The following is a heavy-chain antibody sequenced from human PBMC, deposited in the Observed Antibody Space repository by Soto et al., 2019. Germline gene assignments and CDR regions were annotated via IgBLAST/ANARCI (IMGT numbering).Heavy chain of an antibody. Sequence: SVKVSCKASGFTFTSSAVQWVRQARGQRLEWIGWIVVGSGNTNYAQKFQERVTITRDMSTSTAYMELSSLRSEDTAVYYCAAAYDFWSGYPTLYYGMDVWGQGTTVTVSS. CDR2: IVVGSGNT. CDR1: GFTFTSSA. D-gene: IGHD3-3*01. J-gene: IGHJ6*02. CDR3: AAAYDFWSGYPTLYYGMDV. V-gene: IGHV1-58*01.